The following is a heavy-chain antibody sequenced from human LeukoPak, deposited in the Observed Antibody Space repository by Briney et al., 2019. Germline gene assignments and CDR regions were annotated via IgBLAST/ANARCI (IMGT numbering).Heavy chain of an antibody. J-gene: IGHJ1*01. CDR2: ISGSGGST. D-gene: IGHD2-2*01. CDR1: GFTFSGYA. CDR3: AKSSQVVPAAPPKYFQH. V-gene: IGHV3-23*01. Sequence: GGSLRLSCAASGFTFSGYAMSWVRQAPGKGLEWVSAISGSGGSTYYADSVKGRFTISRDNSKNTLYLQMNSLRAEDTAVYYCAKSSQVVPAAPPKYFQHWGQGTLVTVSS.